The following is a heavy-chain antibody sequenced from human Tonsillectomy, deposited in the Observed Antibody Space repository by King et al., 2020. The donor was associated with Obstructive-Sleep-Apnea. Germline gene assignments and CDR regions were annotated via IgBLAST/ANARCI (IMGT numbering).Heavy chain of an antibody. CDR2: IKQDGSEQ. CDR1: GFTFTRHW. D-gene: IGHD3-10*01. CDR3: ATGGFWAVPFDY. J-gene: IGHJ4*02. Sequence: VQLVESGGGLVQPGGSLRLSCAASGFTFTRHWMSWVRQVPGKGLEWVANIKQDGSEQYYMDSVKGRFTISRDNAKDSLFLQLNSLRAEETAVYYCATGGFWAVPFDYWGQGTLVTVSS. V-gene: IGHV3-7*01.